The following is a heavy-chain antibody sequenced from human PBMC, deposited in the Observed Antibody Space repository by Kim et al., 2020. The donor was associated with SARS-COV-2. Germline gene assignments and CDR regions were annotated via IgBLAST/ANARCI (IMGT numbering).Heavy chain of an antibody. D-gene: IGHD4-17*01. Sequence: YEQQVQGRVTMTTDTATNTAYMELWSLRSDDTAMYYCARGAYGDVSFDYWGQGTLVTVSS. V-gene: IGHV1-18*01. CDR3: ARGAYGDVSFDY. J-gene: IGHJ4*02.